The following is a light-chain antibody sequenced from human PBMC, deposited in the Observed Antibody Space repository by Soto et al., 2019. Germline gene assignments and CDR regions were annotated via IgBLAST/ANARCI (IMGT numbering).Light chain of an antibody. CDR1: QSIGTK. CDR2: ATS. J-gene: IGKJ5*01. Sequence: EIVMTQSPATLSLPPGERSTLSCRASQSIGTKLVWYQQKPGQAPRLLIYATSTRATGVPGRFTGSGSGTEFTLSISSLQSEDFAVYYCQQYSNWPPITFGQGTRLEI. V-gene: IGKV3-15*01. CDR3: QQYSNWPPIT.